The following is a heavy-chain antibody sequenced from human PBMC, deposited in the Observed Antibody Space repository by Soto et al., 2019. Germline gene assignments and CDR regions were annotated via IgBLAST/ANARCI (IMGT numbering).Heavy chain of an antibody. CDR3: ARDVGSYYNYYYVMDV. D-gene: IGHD3-10*01. CDR1: GGTFSSYA. Sequence: ASVKVSCKASGGTFSSYAISWVRQAPGQGLEWMGGIIPIFGTANYAQKFQGRVTITADESTSTAYMELSSLRSEDTAVYYCARDVGSYYNYYYVMDVWGQGTTVTVSS. J-gene: IGHJ6*02. CDR2: IIPIFGTA. V-gene: IGHV1-69*13.